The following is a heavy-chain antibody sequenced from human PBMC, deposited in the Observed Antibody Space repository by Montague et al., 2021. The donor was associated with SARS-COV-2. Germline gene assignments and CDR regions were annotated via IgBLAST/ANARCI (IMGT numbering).Heavy chain of an antibody. CDR2: ISDSGST. CDR3: ARQYSGTLPAVY. Sequence: SETLSLTCTVSGGSISSFYWCSFRQPPGEKLEWIGDISDSGSTNYNTPCTSRVTMSVDASKNKFSLRVNSVTAADTAVYYCARQYSGTLPAVYWGQGTLVTVSS. J-gene: IGHJ4*02. D-gene: IGHD4-23*01. V-gene: IGHV4-59*08. CDR1: GGSISSFY.